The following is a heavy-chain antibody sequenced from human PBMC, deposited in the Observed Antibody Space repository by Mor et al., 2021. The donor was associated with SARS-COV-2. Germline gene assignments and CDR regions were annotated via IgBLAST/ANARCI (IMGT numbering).Heavy chain of an antibody. Sequence: WVANIKADGSKIYHGDSVKGRFTLSRDNAKNSLYLQLTSLRAEDTAMYYCARDSGYLQFDYWGQGTLVTVSS. D-gene: IGHD2-15*01. CDR2: IKADGSKI. J-gene: IGHJ4*02. V-gene: IGHV3-7*01. CDR3: ARDSGYLQFDY.